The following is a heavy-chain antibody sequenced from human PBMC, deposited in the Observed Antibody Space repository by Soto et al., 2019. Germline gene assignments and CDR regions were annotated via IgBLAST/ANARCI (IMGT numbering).Heavy chain of an antibody. CDR3: ARVFSRWVRYFNHFFGLDV. D-gene: IGHD6-13*01. CDR2: IKRDGSEE. V-gene: IGHV3-7*05. J-gene: IGHJ6*02. CDR1: GFTFNNYW. Sequence: PGGSLRLSCAASGFTFNNYWMTWVRQAPGKGLEWVANIKRDGSEEYYADSVKGRLTISRDNAKNSLYLQMDALRAEDTAVFYCARVFSRWVRYFNHFFGLDVWGQGTAVIVSS.